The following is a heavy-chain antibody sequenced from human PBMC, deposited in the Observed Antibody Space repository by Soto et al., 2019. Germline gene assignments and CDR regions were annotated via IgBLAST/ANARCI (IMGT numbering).Heavy chain of an antibody. J-gene: IGHJ5*02. Sequence: SQTLSHTCAVDDGSFSGYYWSRIRQPPGKGLEWIGEINHSGSTNYNPSLKSRVTISVDTSKNQFSLKLSSVTAADTAVYYCERPSPRTGRFWFDPWGQGTLVTVSS. D-gene: IGHD1-26*01. V-gene: IGHV4-34*01. CDR1: DGSFSGYY. CDR2: INHSGST. CDR3: ERPSPRTGRFWFDP.